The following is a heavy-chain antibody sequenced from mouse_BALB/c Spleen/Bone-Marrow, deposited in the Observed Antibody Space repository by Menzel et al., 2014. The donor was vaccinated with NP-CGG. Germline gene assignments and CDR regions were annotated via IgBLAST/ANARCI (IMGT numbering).Heavy chain of an antibody. CDR3: TRLYDYGWFAY. D-gene: IGHD2-4*01. CDR2: INRDGRTI. CDR1: GFSFSAYW. Sequence: EVKVIESGGGLMQPGGSLKLSCAASGFSFSAYWMCWVRQAPGKGLEWVGDINRDGRTIYYTPSLKDKFIISRDNAKNPLILQMSKVRSEDTALYYCTRLYDYGWFAYWGQGTLVTVSA. J-gene: IGHJ3*01. V-gene: IGHV4-1*02.